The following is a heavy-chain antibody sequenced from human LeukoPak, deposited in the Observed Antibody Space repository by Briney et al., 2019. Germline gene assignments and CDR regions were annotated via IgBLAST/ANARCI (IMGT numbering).Heavy chain of an antibody. J-gene: IGHJ4*02. CDR1: GFTFSSYG. CDR3: ARDSSGSYSGVLDY. CDR2: IWYDGSNK. Sequence: PGGSLRLSCAASGFTFSSYGMHWVRQAPGKGLEGVAVIWYDGSNKYYVDSVKGRFTISRDNSKNTLYLQMNSLRAEDTAVYYCARDSSGSYSGVLDYWGQGTLVTVS. D-gene: IGHD1-26*01. V-gene: IGHV3-33*01.